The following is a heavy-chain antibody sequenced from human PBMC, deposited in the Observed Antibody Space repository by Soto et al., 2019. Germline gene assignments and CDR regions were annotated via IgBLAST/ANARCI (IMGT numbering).Heavy chain of an antibody. CDR3: VRNRYGLDP. J-gene: IGHJ5*02. Sequence: PSETLSLTCTVSGGSINNYHWSWIRQLPGKGLEWIGYISYTGSTNYNPSLKGRVTMAVDTSNNQFSLMVTSVSAADTAVYYCVRNRYGLDPWGQGSLVTVS. D-gene: IGHD2-15*01. V-gene: IGHV4-59*01. CDR1: GGSINNYH. CDR2: ISYTGST.